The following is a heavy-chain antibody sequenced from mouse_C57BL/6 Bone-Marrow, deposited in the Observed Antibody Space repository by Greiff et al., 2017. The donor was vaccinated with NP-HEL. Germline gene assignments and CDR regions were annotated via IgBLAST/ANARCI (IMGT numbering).Heavy chain of an antibody. D-gene: IGHD1-1*01. CDR2: INSDGGST. V-gene: IGHV5-2*01. J-gene: IGHJ1*03. CDR1: EYEFPSHD. Sequence: EVKLVESGGGLVQPGESLKLSCESTEYEFPSHDMSWVRKTPEKRLELVAAINSDGGSTYYPDTMERRGIISIDNTKKTLYMQMSRRRSEDTALYYCARRGSSPYWYFDVWGTGTTVTVSS. CDR3: ARRGSSPYWYFDV.